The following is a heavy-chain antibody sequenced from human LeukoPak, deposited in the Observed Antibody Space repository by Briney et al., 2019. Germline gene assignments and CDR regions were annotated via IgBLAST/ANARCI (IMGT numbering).Heavy chain of an antibody. CDR1: GGSFSGYY. J-gene: IGHJ4*02. Sequence: SETLSLTCAVYGGSFSGYYWSWIRQPPGKGLEWIGEINHSGSTNYNPSLKSRVTISVDTSKNQFSLKLSSVTAADTAVYYCARGYYDFWSGYRYFDYWGQGTLVTVSS. D-gene: IGHD3-3*01. CDR2: INHSGST. V-gene: IGHV4-34*01. CDR3: ARGYYDFWSGYRYFDY.